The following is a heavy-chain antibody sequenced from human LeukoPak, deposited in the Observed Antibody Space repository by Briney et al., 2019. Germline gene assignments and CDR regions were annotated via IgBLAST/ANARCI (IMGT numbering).Heavy chain of an antibody. V-gene: IGHV3-23*01. CDR1: GFTFSTYA. Sequence: GGTLRLSCAASGFTFSTYAMNWVRQAPGKGLEWVSTFSGSVDTTYYADSVKGRFTISRDNSKNTLYLQMNSLRAEDTAAYYCAKGYYFDILSGYSSLDSWGQGTLVTVSS. CDR2: FSGSVDTT. J-gene: IGHJ4*02. D-gene: IGHD3-9*01. CDR3: AKGYYFDILSGYSSLDS.